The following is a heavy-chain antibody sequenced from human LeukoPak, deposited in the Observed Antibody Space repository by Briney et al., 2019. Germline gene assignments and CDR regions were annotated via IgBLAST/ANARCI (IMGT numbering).Heavy chain of an antibody. CDR3: ARDPVAGPLGSWFDP. D-gene: IGHD6-19*01. V-gene: IGHV1-18*04. CDR1: GYTFTSYG. J-gene: IGHJ5*02. Sequence: ASVEVSCKASGYTFTSYGISWVRQAPGQGLEWMGWISAYIGNTNYAQKLQGRVTMTTDTSTSTAYMELRSLRSDDTAVYYCARDPVAGPLGSWFDPWGQGTLVTVSS. CDR2: ISAYIGNT.